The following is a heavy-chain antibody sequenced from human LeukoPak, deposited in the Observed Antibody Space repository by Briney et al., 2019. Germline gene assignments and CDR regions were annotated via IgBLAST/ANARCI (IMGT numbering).Heavy chain of an antibody. Sequence: PSQTLSLTCTVSGGSISSGGYYWSWIRQHPGKGLEWIGYIYYSGSTYYNPSLKSRVTISVDTSKNQFSLKLSSVTAADTAVYYCARDFFGGDYFKYSPPYNWFDPWGQGTLVTVSS. CDR3: ARDFFGGDYFKYSPPYNWFDP. V-gene: IGHV4-31*03. CDR2: IYYSGST. D-gene: IGHD4-17*01. J-gene: IGHJ5*02. CDR1: GGSISSGGYY.